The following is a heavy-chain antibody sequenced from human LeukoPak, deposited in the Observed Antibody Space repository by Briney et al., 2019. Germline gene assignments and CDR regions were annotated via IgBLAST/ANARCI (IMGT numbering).Heavy chain of an antibody. CDR2: IYYSGST. CDR3: ASQGDSSGYYLDAFDI. Sequence: SETLSLTCTVSGGSISSYYWSWIRQPPGKGLEWIGYIYYSGSTNYNPSLKSRVTISVDTSKNQFSLKLSSVTAADTAVYYCASQGDSSGYYLDAFDIWGQGTMVTVSS. V-gene: IGHV4-59*08. CDR1: GGSISSYY. J-gene: IGHJ3*02. D-gene: IGHD3-22*01.